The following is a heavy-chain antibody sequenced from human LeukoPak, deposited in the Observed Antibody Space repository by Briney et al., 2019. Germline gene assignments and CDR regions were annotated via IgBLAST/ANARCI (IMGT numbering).Heavy chain of an antibody. CDR3: ARTRSSGWSSTYYYFYYMDV. Sequence: ASVEVSCKVSGYTLTELSMHWVRQAPGQGLEWMGWISTNTGNPTYAQAFTGRFVFSLDTSVSTAYLQISSLKAEDTAVYYCARTRSSGWSSTYYYFYYMDVWGKGTTVTVSS. V-gene: IGHV7-4-1*02. J-gene: IGHJ6*03. CDR2: ISTNTGNP. D-gene: IGHD6-19*01. CDR1: GYTLTELS.